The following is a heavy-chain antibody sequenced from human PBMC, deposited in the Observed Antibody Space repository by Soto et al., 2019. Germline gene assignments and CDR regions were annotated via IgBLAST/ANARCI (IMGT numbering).Heavy chain of an antibody. CDR3: ARQEGEGSYYDILTGYYTHRSFDY. D-gene: IGHD3-9*01. J-gene: IGHJ4*02. CDR1: GFSLSTSGVG. CDR2: IYWNDDK. Sequence: SGPTLVNPTQTLTLTCTFSGFSLSTSGVGVGWIRQPPGKALEWLALIYWNDDKRYSPSLKSRLTITKDTSKNQVVLTMTNMDPVDTATYYCARQEGEGSYYDILTGYYTHRSFDYWGQGTLVTVSS. V-gene: IGHV2-5*01.